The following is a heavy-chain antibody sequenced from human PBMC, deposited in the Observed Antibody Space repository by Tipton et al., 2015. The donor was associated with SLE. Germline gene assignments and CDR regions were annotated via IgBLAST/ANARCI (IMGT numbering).Heavy chain of an antibody. Sequence: TLSLTCAVYGGSFSGYYWSWIRQPPGKGLEWIGYIYYSGSTNYNPSLKSRVTISVDTSKNQFSLKLSSVTAADTAVYYCATAERWATSEVYAFDIWGQGTMVTVSS. CDR2: IYYSGST. CDR1: GGSFSGYY. J-gene: IGHJ3*02. CDR3: ATAERWATSEVYAFDI. D-gene: IGHD5-24*01. V-gene: IGHV4-59*12.